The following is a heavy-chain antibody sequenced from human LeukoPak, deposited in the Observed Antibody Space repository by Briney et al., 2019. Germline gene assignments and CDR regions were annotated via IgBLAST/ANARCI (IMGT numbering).Heavy chain of an antibody. CDR2: IEQDGSEI. V-gene: IGHV3-7*03. CDR3: ARTVNFWSGFLQIPDYYYYYMDV. Sequence: GGSLRLSCAASGFTFSSYWMSWVRQAPGKGLEWVANIEQDGSEIYYVDSVKGRFTISRDNAKNSLYLQMNSLRAEDTAVYYCARTVNFWSGFLQIPDYYYYYMDVWGKGTTVTVSS. D-gene: IGHD3-3*01. J-gene: IGHJ6*03. CDR1: GFTFSSYW.